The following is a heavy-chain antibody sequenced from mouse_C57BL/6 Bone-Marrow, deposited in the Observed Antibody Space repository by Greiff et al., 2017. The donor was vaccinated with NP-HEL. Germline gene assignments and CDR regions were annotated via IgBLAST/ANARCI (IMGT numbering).Heavy chain of an antibody. D-gene: IGHD2-1*01. Sequence: EVKLVESGGDLVKPGGSLKLSCAASGFTFSSYGMSWVRQTPDKRLEWVATISSGGSYTYYPDSVKGRFTISRDNAKNTLYLQMSSLKSEDTAMYYCARRPSTHYFDDRGKGTTLTVSS. CDR2: ISSGGSYT. V-gene: IGHV5-6*02. J-gene: IGHJ2*01. CDR1: GFTFSSYG. CDR3: ARRPSTHYFDD.